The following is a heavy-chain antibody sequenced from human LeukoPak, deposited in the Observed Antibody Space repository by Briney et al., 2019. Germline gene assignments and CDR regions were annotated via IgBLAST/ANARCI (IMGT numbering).Heavy chain of an antibody. J-gene: IGHJ4*02. Sequence: GKSLPISCKGSGYRFTSYWIGGVRQMPGKGLEGMGIIYPGDSDTKYSPSFQGQVTTSADKSTSTAYLQWSSLKASDTAMYYCARPSSSTWYSSPLGYWGQGTLVTVSS. CDR3: ARPSSSTWYSSPLGY. CDR2: IYPGDSDT. V-gene: IGHV5-51*01. D-gene: IGHD6-13*01. CDR1: GYRFTSYW.